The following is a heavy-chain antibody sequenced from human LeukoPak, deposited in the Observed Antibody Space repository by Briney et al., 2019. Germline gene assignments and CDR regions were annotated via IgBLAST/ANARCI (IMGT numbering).Heavy chain of an antibody. CDR3: AREADPSLYASSSPDY. Sequence: GSLTLSCAAYGFAFSNFWMHWVRQAPGKGLVCVSRIKPDGTTSVYAGSVKGRFTISRDNLKNTLYLQMRSLRPEDTAVYFCAREADPSLYASSSPDYWGQGTPVTVSS. D-gene: IGHD6-6*01. J-gene: IGHJ4*01. CDR2: IKPDGTTS. V-gene: IGHV3-74*01. CDR1: GFAFSNFW.